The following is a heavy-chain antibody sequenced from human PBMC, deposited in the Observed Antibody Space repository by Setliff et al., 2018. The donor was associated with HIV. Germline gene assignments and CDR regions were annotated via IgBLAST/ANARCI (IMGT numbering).Heavy chain of an antibody. CDR1: GDSISNYY. V-gene: IGHV4-59*08. CDR3: ARQLGRWHTGWYADDAFGV. J-gene: IGHJ3*01. D-gene: IGHD6-19*01. Sequence: PSETLSLTCSVSGDSISNYYWSWIRQPPGKGLEWIGYIYYSGSTNYSPSLKSRVTISVDTSKNQFALKLNSVTAADTAVYYCARQLGRWHTGWYADDAFGVWGQGTVVTVSS. CDR2: IYYSGST.